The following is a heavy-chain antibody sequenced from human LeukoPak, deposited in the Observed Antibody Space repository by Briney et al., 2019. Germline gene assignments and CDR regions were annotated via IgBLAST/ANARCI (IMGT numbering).Heavy chain of an antibody. CDR1: GGSISSSSYY. J-gene: IGHJ5*02. CDR2: IYYSGST. Sequence: SSETLSLTCTVSGGSISSSSYYWGWIRQPPGKGLEWIGSIYYSGSTYYNPSLKSRVTISVDTSKNQFSLKLSSVTAADTAVYYCAREITGTTLPFDPWGQGTLVTVSS. D-gene: IGHD1-20*01. CDR3: AREITGTTLPFDP. V-gene: IGHV4-39*07.